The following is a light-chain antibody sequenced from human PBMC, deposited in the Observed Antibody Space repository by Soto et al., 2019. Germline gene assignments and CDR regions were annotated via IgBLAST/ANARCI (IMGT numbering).Light chain of an antibody. V-gene: IGKV1-39*01. CDR1: QHISNY. CDR2: GAS. Sequence: DIQMTQSPSSLSASLGDRVTITCRASQHISNYLNWYQQKPGKAPKLLIYGASNLQSGVPSRLSGSGSGTDFILAISSLQPEDFATYYCQQSYSSPWTFGQGTKVEIK. CDR3: QQSYSSPWT. J-gene: IGKJ1*01.